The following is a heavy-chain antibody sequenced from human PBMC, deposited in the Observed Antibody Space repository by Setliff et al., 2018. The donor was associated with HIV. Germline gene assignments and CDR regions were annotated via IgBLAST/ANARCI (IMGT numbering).Heavy chain of an antibody. CDR3: ARAMSSSWYIDGFDI. Sequence: SETLSLTCTVSSGSISGGVHYWSWIRQHPGKGLEWIGYIHYSGSTYYNPSLKSQVTISVDTSKNRLSLKLSSVTAADAAMYYCARAMSSSWYIDGFDIWGQGTVVTVSS. J-gene: IGHJ3*02. CDR2: IHYSGST. D-gene: IGHD6-13*01. V-gene: IGHV4-31*01. CDR1: SGSISGGVHY.